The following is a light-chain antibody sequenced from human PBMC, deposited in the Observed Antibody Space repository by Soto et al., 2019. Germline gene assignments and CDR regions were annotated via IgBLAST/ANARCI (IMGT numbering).Light chain of an antibody. CDR2: DVT. CDR1: SSDVGAYNS. V-gene: IGLV2-11*01. J-gene: IGLJ2*01. CDR3: CSYAGSNTVL. Sequence: QAVVTQPRSVSGSPGQSVTISCTGTSSDVGAYNSVSWYQHHPGKAPKLILYDVTRRPSGVPDRFSASKSDNTASLTISGLQAEDEADYYCCSYAGSNTVLFGGGTQLTVL.